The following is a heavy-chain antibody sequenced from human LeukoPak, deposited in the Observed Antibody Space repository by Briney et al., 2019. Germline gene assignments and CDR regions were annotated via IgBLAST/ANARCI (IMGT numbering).Heavy chain of an antibody. CDR1: GASISNSAYY. V-gene: IGHV4-39*01. CDR3: ARLFFVIDT. D-gene: IGHD3-3*01. Sequence: PSETLSLTCTVSGASISNSAYYWLWIRQPPGEGLECIGTVHYSGCTFYNPSLKSRVNISVDTSKNQFSLQLSSVTAADTAVYYCARLFFVIDTWGQGTLVTVSS. J-gene: IGHJ5*02. CDR2: VHYSGCT.